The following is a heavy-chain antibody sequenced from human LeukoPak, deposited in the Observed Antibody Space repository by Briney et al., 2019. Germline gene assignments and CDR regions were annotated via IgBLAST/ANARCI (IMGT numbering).Heavy chain of an antibody. Sequence: PGGSLRLSCAASGFTFSSYSMNWVRQAPGKGLEWVSSTSSSSSYIYYTDSVKGRFTISRDNAKNSLYLQMNSLRAEDTAVYYCARPPRSDSSGPMGYWGQGTLVTVSS. D-gene: IGHD3-22*01. CDR1: GFTFSSYS. CDR3: ARPPRSDSSGPMGY. V-gene: IGHV3-21*01. J-gene: IGHJ4*02. CDR2: TSSSSSYI.